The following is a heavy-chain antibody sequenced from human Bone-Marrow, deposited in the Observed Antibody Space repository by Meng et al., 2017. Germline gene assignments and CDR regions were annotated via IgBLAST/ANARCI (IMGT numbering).Heavy chain of an antibody. J-gene: IGHJ3*02. CDR3: ERDIHLHSGSYPDAFDI. Sequence: GESLKISCAASGFTFSSYWMSWVRQAPGKGLEWVANIKQDGSEKYYVDSVKGRFTISRDNAKNSLYLQMNSLRAEDTAVYYCERDIHLHSGSYPDAFDIWGQGTMVTVSS. CDR1: GFTFSSYW. CDR2: IKQDGSEK. V-gene: IGHV3-7*01. D-gene: IGHD1-26*01.